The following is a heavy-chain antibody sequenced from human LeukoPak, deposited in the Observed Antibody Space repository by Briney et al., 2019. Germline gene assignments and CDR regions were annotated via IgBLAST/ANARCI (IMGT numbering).Heavy chain of an antibody. CDR3: AKVVAAAGTPDY. V-gene: IGHV3-23*01. Sequence: GGSLRLSCAASGFTFSDYAMNWVRQAPGKGLEWVSGISGSGASTYYADPVKGRFTISRDNSKNTLYLQMNSLRAEDTAVYYCAKVVAAAGTPDYWGQGTLVTVSS. D-gene: IGHD6-13*01. CDR1: GFTFSDYA. CDR2: ISGSGAST. J-gene: IGHJ4*02.